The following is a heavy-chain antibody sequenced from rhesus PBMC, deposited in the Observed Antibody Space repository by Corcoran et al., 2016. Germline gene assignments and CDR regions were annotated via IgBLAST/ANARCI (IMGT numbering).Heavy chain of an antibody. CDR2: VCGSGGST. J-gene: IGHJ6*01. CDR3: AIYIGYGFGLDS. D-gene: IGHD5-36*01. CDR1: GGSLSGSY. Sequence: QVQLQESGPGLVKPSETRSLTCAVPGGSLSGSYWNWIRQSPGKGLGWIGRVCGSGGSTDSNPSLKSRVTISTDASEIQFSLKLNSVTAADTAIYYCAIYIGYGFGLDSWGQGVAVTVSS. V-gene: IGHV4-160*01.